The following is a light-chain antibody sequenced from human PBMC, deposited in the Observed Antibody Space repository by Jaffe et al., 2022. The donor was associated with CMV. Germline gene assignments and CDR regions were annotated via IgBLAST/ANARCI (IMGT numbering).Light chain of an antibody. Sequence: DIQMTQSPSFLSASVGDRVTITCRASQAISNYLAWYQQKPGKVPKLLIYGASTLQSGVPSRFSGSGSGTDFTLTISSLQPEDVATYYCLKYNTGDLGPGTKVESK. CDR3: LKYNTGD. J-gene: IGKJ3*01. CDR1: QAISNY. V-gene: IGKV1-27*01. CDR2: GAS.